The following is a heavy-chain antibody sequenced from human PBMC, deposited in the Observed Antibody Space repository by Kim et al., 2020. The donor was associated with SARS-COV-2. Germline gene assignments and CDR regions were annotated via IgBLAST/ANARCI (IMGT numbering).Heavy chain of an antibody. CDR3: ARVVAADNWLDP. CDR2: IYYSGST. Sequence: SETLSLTCTVSGGSISSGDYYWSWIRQPPGKGLEWIGYIYYSGSTYYNPSLESRVTISVDTSKNQFSLKLSSVTAADTAVYYCARVVAADNWLDPWGQGTLVTVSS. J-gene: IGHJ5*02. CDR1: GGSISSGDYY. V-gene: IGHV4-30-4*01. D-gene: IGHD2-15*01.